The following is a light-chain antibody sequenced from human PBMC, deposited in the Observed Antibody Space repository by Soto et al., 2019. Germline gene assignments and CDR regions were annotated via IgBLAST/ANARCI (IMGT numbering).Light chain of an antibody. J-gene: IGLJ1*01. Sequence: QSALTQPPSVSGSPGQSITISCTGTSSDVGGYNYVSWYQQHPGKAPKLMIYDVSNRPSGVSNRFSGSKSGNTASLTISGLQAEDEDDYYCCSCTSSSLYVFGTGTKLTVL. CDR1: SSDVGGYNY. CDR3: CSCTSSSLYV. V-gene: IGLV2-14*01. CDR2: DVS.